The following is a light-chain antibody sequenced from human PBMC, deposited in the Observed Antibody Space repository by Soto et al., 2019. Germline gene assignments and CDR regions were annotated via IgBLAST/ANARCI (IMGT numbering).Light chain of an antibody. Sequence: QSVLTQPPSVSGAPGQKVTISCTGSSSNLGTGYDVHWYQQYPGRAPKLLIDANDKRHSGVPDRISGSKSGTSASLAMTGLQAEDEADYYCESYDIRLSAWVFGGGTTLTVL. CDR1: SSNLGTGYD. V-gene: IGLV1-40*01. CDR3: ESYDIRLSAWV. CDR2: AND. J-gene: IGLJ3*02.